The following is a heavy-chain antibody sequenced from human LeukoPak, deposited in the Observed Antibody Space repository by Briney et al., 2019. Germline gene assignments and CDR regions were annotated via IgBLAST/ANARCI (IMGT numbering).Heavy chain of an antibody. Sequence: SQTLSLTCAISGDSVSSNSAAWNWIRQSPSRGLEWLGRTYYRSKWYNDYEVSVKSRITINPDTSKNQFSLQLNSVTAADTAVYYCARVETVLWFGELDHPMNWFDPWGQGTLVTVSS. J-gene: IGHJ5*02. CDR1: GDSVSSNSAA. V-gene: IGHV6-1*01. CDR3: ARVETVLWFGELDHPMNWFDP. CDR2: TYYRSKWYN. D-gene: IGHD3-10*01.